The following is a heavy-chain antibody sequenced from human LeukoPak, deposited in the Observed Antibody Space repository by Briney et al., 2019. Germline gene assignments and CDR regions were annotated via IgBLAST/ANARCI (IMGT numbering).Heavy chain of an antibody. CDR3: ARETPVVVVPAATSDAFDI. CDR1: GYTFTSYA. CDR2: INTNTGNP. D-gene: IGHD2-2*01. Sequence: GASVKVSCKASGYTFTSYAMNWVRQAPGQGLEWMGWINTNTGNPTYAQGFTGRFVFSLDTSVSTAYLQISSLKAEDTAVYYCARETPVVVVPAATSDAFDIWGQGTMVTVSS. V-gene: IGHV7-4-1*02. J-gene: IGHJ3*02.